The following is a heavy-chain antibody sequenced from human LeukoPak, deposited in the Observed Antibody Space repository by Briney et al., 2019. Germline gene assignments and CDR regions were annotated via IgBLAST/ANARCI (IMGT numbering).Heavy chain of an antibody. CDR1: GGSISSGGYY. V-gene: IGHV4-31*03. D-gene: IGHD3-3*01. CDR3: ARVAHGVVNWFDP. J-gene: IGHJ5*02. CDR2: IYYSGGT. Sequence: SETLSLTCTVSGGSISSGGYYWSWIRQHPGKGLEWIGYIYYSGGTYYNPSLKSRVPISVDTSKNQFSLKLSSVTAADTAVYYCARVAHGVVNWFDPWGQGTLVTVSS.